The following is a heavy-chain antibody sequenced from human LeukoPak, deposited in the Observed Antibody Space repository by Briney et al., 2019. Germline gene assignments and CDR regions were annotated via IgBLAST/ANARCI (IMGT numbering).Heavy chain of an antibody. CDR3: ARLSDSGSNSFFDY. Sequence: GESRKISCKGSGHSFINYWIAWVRQMPGKGLEWMGIIYPGDSDTRYSPSFQGQVTISVDKSISTAYLQWRNLKASDTAMYYCARLSDSGSNSFFDYWGQGTLVTVSS. J-gene: IGHJ4*02. D-gene: IGHD6-19*01. CDR1: GHSFINYW. CDR2: IYPGDSDT. V-gene: IGHV5-51*01.